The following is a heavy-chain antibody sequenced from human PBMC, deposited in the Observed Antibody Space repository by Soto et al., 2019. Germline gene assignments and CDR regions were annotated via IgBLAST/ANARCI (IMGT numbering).Heavy chain of an antibody. V-gene: IGHV1-18*01. CDR1: GYTFTSYG. D-gene: IGHD2-15*01. Sequence: ASVKVSCKASGYTFTSYGISWVRQAPGQGLEWMGWISAYNGNTNYAQKLQGRVTMTTDTSTSTAYMELRSLRSDDTAVYYCARDLKDIVVVVSVTRGDLEGCAFDIWGQGTMVTVSS. CDR3: ARDLKDIVVVVSVTRGDLEGCAFDI. CDR2: ISAYNGNT. J-gene: IGHJ3*02.